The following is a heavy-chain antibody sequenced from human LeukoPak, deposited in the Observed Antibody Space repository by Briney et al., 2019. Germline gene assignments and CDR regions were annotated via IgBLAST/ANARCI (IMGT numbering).Heavy chain of an antibody. V-gene: IGHV4-4*07. CDR2: IYTSGST. Sequence: SDTLSLTCTVSGGSISSYYWSWIRQPAGKGLEWIGRIYTSGSTNYNPSLKSRVTMSVDTSKNQFSLKLSSVTAADTAVYYCARDSGDSSGYYYLFDYWGQGTLVTVSS. D-gene: IGHD3-22*01. CDR3: ARDSGDSSGYYYLFDY. CDR1: GGSISSYY. J-gene: IGHJ4*02.